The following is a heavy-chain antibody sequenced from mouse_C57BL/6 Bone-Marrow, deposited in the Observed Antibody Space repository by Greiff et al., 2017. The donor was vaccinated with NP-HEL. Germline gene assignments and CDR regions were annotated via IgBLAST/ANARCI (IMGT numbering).Heavy chain of an antibody. V-gene: IGHV5-4*01. CDR2: ISDGGSYT. Sequence: EVQLVESGGGLVKPGGSLKLSCAASGFTFSSYAMSWVRQTPEKRLEWVATISDGGSYTYYPDNVKGRFTISRDNAKNNLYLQMSHLKSEDTAMYYCARKEGTRAMDYWGQGTSVTVSS. CDR3: ARKEGTRAMDY. J-gene: IGHJ4*01. D-gene: IGHD3-3*01. CDR1: GFTFSSYA.